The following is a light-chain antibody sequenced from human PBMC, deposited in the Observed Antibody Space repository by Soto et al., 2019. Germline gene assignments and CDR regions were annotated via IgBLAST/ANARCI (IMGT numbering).Light chain of an antibody. CDR1: QSVRSY. J-gene: IGKJ4*01. V-gene: IGKV3-11*01. CDR2: DAS. CDR3: QQRSNWPLLT. Sequence: EIVLTQSPATLSLSPGERATLSCRASQSVRSYLAWYQQKPGQAPRLLIYDASHRATGIPARFSGSGSGTDFPLTISSLEPEDFAVYYCQQRSNWPLLTFGGGTKVEIK.